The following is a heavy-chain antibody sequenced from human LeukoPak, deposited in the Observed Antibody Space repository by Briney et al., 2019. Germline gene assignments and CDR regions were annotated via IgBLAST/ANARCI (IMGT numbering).Heavy chain of an antibody. Sequence: GESLKISSKGSGYRFTSDSIAWVRHMPGKGLEWMGIIYPSDSETRYSPSFQGQATISADNSISTAYLQWSSLKASDTAIYYCARSPRWLQLWYYFDYWGQGTLVTVSS. CDR1: GYRFTSDS. J-gene: IGHJ4*02. V-gene: IGHV5-51*01. D-gene: IGHD5-24*01. CDR2: IYPSDSET. CDR3: ARSPRWLQLWYYFDY.